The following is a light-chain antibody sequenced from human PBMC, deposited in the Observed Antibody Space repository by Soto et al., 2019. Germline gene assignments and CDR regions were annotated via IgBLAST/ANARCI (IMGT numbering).Light chain of an antibody. J-gene: IGKJ1*01. CDR3: QQYGSLPRT. CDR2: GAS. CDR1: QSVSTN. V-gene: IGKV3-20*01. Sequence: EIVMTQSPVTLTVSPGERATLYCRASQSVSTNLAWHQQKPGQAPRLLIYGASSRATNIPDRFSGSGSGTDFTLTISRLEPEDFAVYYCQQYGSLPRTFGQGTKVDIK.